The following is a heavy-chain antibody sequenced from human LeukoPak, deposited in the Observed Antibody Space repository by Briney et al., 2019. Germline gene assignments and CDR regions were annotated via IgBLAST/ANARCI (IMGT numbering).Heavy chain of an antibody. Sequence: GESLKISCKGSGYSFTSYWIGWVRQVSGKGLEWMGIIYPGDSDTRYSPSFQGQVTISADKSITTAYLQWSSLKASDTAMYYCVIDTNNFYGSGSFDYWGQGTLVTVSS. J-gene: IGHJ4*02. CDR2: IYPGDSDT. D-gene: IGHD3-10*01. V-gene: IGHV5-51*01. CDR3: VIDTNNFYGSGSFDY. CDR1: GYSFTSYW.